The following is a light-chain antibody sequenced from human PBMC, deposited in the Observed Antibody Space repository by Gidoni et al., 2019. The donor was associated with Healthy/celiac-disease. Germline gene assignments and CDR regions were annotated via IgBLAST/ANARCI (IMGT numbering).Light chain of an antibody. Sequence: SALTQPTSVSRSPGQSITISCTGTNIDVRTYTLVYLYQQHPGKAPTLMIYEGSKRPSGVSNRFSGSKSGNTASLTISGLQAEDEADYYCCSYAGTWVFGGGTKLTVL. J-gene: IGLJ3*02. CDR1: NIDVRTYTL. CDR2: EGS. V-gene: IGLV2-23*01. CDR3: CSYAGTWV.